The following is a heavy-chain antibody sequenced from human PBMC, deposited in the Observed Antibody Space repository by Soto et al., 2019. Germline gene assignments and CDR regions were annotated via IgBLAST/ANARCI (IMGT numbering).Heavy chain of an antibody. V-gene: IGHV1-69*12. CDR3: ARGNHRWLQLWYFDL. J-gene: IGHJ2*01. Sequence: QVQLVQSGAEVKKPGSSVTVSCKASGGTFSSYTISWVRQAPGQGLEWMGGIIPIFGTANYAQKFQGRVTITEDESTSAAYMELSSLSSEDTAVYYCARGNHRWLQLWYFDLWGRGTLVTVSS. CDR2: IIPIFGTA. D-gene: IGHD5-12*01. CDR1: GGTFSSYT.